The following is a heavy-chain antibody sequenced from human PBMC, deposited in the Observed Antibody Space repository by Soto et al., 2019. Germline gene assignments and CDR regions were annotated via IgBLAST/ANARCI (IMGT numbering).Heavy chain of an antibody. Sequence: ASVKVSCKASGYSFSNYGIAWGRQAPGQGPEGMGWISPYNGRTNYSQNVKGKGDMTPGISTNNVYLELRSLRSDDTAIYYCGRCRSDRATMDFWGQGTPVTVSS. CDR2: ISPYNGRT. J-gene: IGHJ6*02. CDR1: GYSFSNYG. CDR3: GRCRSDRATMDF. D-gene: IGHD6-19*01. V-gene: IGHV1-18*01.